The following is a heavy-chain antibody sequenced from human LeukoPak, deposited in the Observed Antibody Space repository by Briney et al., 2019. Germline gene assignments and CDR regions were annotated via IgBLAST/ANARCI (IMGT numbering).Heavy chain of an antibody. CDR1: GGSFSGYY. Sequence: SETLSLTCAVYGGSFSGYYWSWIRQSSGKGLEWIGEINHSGSTNYNPSLKSRVTISVDTSKNQFSLKLSSVTAADTAVYYCARAHSGSYYEFDYWGQGTLVTVSS. CDR2: INHSGST. V-gene: IGHV4-34*01. D-gene: IGHD1-26*01. CDR3: ARAHSGSYYEFDY. J-gene: IGHJ4*02.